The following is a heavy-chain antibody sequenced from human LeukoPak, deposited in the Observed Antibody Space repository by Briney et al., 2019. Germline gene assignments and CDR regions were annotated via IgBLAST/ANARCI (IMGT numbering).Heavy chain of an antibody. CDR1: GFTFSSYW. D-gene: IGHD6-19*01. CDR3: ARDVGGWYNY. CDR2: INSDGSST. Sequence: GGSLRLSCAASGFTFSSYWMHWVRQAPGKGLAWVSRINSDGSSTSYADSVKGRFTISRDNAKNTLYLQMNSLRAEDTAVYYCARDVGGWYNYWGQGTLVTVSS. J-gene: IGHJ4*02. V-gene: IGHV3-74*01.